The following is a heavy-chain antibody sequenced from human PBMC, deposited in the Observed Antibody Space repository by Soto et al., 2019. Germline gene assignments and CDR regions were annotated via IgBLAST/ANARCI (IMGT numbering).Heavy chain of an antibody. D-gene: IGHD2-8*01. J-gene: IGHJ6*02. V-gene: IGHV1-18*01. CDR2: ISGYNGDT. CDR3: AKNGQPPYYYYGLDV. Sequence: QGHLVQSGAEVKKPGASVKVSCKASGYTFSRYSISWVRQAPGQGLEWMGWISGYNGDTNYAQNFQGRVTMTIDTSTTTAYLELRSLTSDDTALYYCAKNGQPPYYYYGLDVWGQGTTVTVSS. CDR1: GYTFSRYS.